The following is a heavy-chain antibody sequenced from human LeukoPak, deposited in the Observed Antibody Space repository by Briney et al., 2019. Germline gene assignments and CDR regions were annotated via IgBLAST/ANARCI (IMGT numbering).Heavy chain of an antibody. CDR3: ATELTAGWLLLGGPFDM. CDR2: INNRGYNT. CDR1: GFTFSTYA. V-gene: IGHV3-23*01. Sequence: GGSLRLSCAASGFTFSTYAMSWVRQPPGKGLEWVSGINNRGYNTDYADSVKGRFTISRDNSKDTLYLQMNSLRAEDTALYYCATELTAGWLLLGGPFDMWGQGTMVTVSS. D-gene: IGHD1-26*01. J-gene: IGHJ3*02.